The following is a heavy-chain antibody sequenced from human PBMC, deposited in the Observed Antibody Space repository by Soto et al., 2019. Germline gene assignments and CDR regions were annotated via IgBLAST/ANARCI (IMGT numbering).Heavy chain of an antibody. CDR1: GGSFSGYY. V-gene: IGHV4-34*01. Sequence: SETLSLTCAVYGGSFSGYYWSWIRQPPGKGLEWIGEINHSGSTNYNPSLKSRVTISVDTSKNQFSLKLSSVTAADTAVYYCARRTEDIVVVPAAMLLDVWGKGTTVTVSS. D-gene: IGHD2-2*01. CDR2: INHSGST. CDR3: ARRTEDIVVVPAAMLLDV. J-gene: IGHJ6*04.